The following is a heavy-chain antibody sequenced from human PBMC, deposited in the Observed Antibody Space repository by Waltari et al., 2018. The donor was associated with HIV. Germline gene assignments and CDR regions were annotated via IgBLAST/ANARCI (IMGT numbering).Heavy chain of an antibody. Sequence: QLQLQESGPGLVKPSETLSLTCTVSGGSISSSSYYWGWIRQPPGKGLEWIGSIYYSGSTYYNPSLKSRVTISVDTSKNQFSLKLSSVTAADTAVYYCARAHALQKLGYFDLWGRGTLVTVSS. V-gene: IGHV4-39*07. CDR3: ARAHALQKLGYFDL. CDR1: GGSISSSSYY. CDR2: IYYSGST. D-gene: IGHD1-1*01. J-gene: IGHJ2*01.